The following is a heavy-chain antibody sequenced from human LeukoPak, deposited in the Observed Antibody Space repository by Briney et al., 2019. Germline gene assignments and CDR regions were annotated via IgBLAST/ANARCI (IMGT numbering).Heavy chain of an antibody. CDR3: ARDAAGDFNFDY. D-gene: IGHD4-17*01. J-gene: IGHJ4*02. Sequence: PGGSLRLSCAASGFTFSSYRMNCLRQARGKGLEWVSSISSSRSCIYYADPVKGRFTISRDNAKNSLYLQMNSLRAEDTAVYYCARDAAGDFNFDYWGQGTLVTVSS. V-gene: IGHV3-21*01. CDR1: GFTFSSYR. CDR2: ISSSRSCI.